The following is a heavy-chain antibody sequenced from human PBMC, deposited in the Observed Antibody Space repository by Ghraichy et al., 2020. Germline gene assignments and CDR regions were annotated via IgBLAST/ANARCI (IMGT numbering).Heavy chain of an antibody. V-gene: IGHV3-7*01. CDR3: ARDRSTPAGGYYPDY. J-gene: IGHJ4*02. D-gene: IGHD3-22*01. CDR2: IKQDGSEK. CDR1: GFTFSSYW. Sequence: GGSLRLSCAASGFTFSSYWMSWVRQAPGKGLEWVANIKQDGSEKYYVDSVKGRFTISRDNAKNSLYLQMNSLRAEDTAVYYCARDRSTPAGGYYPDYWGQGTLVTVSS.